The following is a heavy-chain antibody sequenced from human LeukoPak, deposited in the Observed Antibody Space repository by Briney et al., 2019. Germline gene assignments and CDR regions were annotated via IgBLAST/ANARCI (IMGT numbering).Heavy chain of an antibody. CDR1: GYTFTAYY. D-gene: IGHD2-21*02. V-gene: IGHV1-2*02. CDR3: ARVAGGDWYYFDF. CDR2: INLNSGGT. J-gene: IGHJ4*02. Sequence: ASVKVSCKASGYTFTAYYMHWVRQAPGQGLEWMGWINLNSGGTNYAQKFQGRVTMTGDTSISAAYMELSRLGSDDTAVYYCARVAGGDWYYFDFWGQGTLVTVSS.